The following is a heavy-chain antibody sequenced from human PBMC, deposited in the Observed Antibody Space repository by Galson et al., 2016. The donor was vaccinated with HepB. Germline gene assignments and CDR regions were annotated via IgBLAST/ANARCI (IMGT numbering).Heavy chain of an antibody. D-gene: IGHD3-22*01. V-gene: IGHV3-7*01. CDR1: GFSFNIYW. CDR2: INEGGSKT. Sequence: SLRLSCAGSGFSFNIYWMSWVRQAPGKGPEWVASINEGGSKTDYVDSVAGRFTISRDNAKTSLFLHISNLRVGDTAKYYCARLHSPSYYYYFGHLDEFDFWGHGTLVAVSA. J-gene: IGHJ3*01. CDR3: ARLHSPSYYYYFGHLDEFDF.